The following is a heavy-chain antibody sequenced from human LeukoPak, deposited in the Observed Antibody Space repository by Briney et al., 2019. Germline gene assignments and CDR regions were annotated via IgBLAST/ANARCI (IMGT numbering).Heavy chain of an antibody. D-gene: IGHD6-6*01. Sequence: GGSLRLSCAASGFTFSSYGMHWVRQAPGKGLEWVSGISWNSGSIGYADSVKGRFTISRDNAKNSLYLQMNSLRAEDMALYYCAKDSSSNAFDIWGQGTMVTVSS. CDR2: ISWNSGSI. CDR1: GFTFSSYG. V-gene: IGHV3-9*03. J-gene: IGHJ3*02. CDR3: AKDSSSNAFDI.